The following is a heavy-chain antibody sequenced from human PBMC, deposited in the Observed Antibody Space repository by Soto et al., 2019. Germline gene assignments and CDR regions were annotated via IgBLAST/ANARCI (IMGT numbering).Heavy chain of an antibody. CDR3: AGGKYSSTPYYYYGMDV. V-gene: IGHV3-48*02. CDR1: GCTFSSYS. Sequence: GGSLRLSCAASGCTFSSYSMNWVRQAPGKGLEWVSYISSSSSTIYYADSVKGRFTISRDNAKNSLYLQMNSLRDEDTAVYYCAGGKYSSTPYYYYGMDVWGQGTTVTVSS. CDR2: ISSSSSTI. D-gene: IGHD6-13*01. J-gene: IGHJ6*02.